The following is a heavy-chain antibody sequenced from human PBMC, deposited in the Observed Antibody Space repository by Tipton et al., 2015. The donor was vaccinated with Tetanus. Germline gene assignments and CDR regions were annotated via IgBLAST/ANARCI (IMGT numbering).Heavy chain of an antibody. CDR3: ARETPGAGHFDY. J-gene: IGHJ4*02. CDR2: IHYSGGT. CDR1: GGSISGYY. V-gene: IGHV4-59*01. D-gene: IGHD1-14*01. Sequence: TLSLTCTVSGGSISGYYWNWIRQFPGKGLEWIGYIHYSGGTNYNPSLTSAVTMSVDTAKNHFSLTVNSATAADTAVYYCARETPGAGHFDYWGQGTPVTVSS.